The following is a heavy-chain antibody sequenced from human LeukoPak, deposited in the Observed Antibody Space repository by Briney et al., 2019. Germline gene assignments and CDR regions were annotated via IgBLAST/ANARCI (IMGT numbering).Heavy chain of an antibody. D-gene: IGHD4-17*01. CDR2: IFYSGRT. J-gene: IGHJ5*02. Sequence: SETLSLTCTVSGGSISTYYWNWIRQPPGKGLEWIGYIFYSGRTSYNPSLKSRVTLSVDTSKNWFSLRLTSVTAADTAVYYCARDKGDYGDYYWFDPWGQGTLVTVSS. CDR1: GGSISTYY. CDR3: ARDKGDYGDYYWFDP. V-gene: IGHV4-59*01.